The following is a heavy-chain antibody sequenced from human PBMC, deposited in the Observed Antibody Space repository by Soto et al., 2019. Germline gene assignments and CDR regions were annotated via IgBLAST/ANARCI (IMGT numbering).Heavy chain of an antibody. CDR3: ARGSWDDVSGHYYMDV. Sequence: QVQLQLSGPGLMEPSQTLSLTCAISGDSVSSNSAGWNWVRQTPSRGLEWLGRTYYKSRWFNNYAVSVKSRITINPDTSQNQFSLHLDSMTPEDTAVYFCARGSWDDVSGHYYMDVWGKGTTVTVSS. J-gene: IGHJ6*03. D-gene: IGHD5-12*01. CDR1: GDSVSSNSAG. CDR2: TYYKSRWFN. V-gene: IGHV6-1*01.